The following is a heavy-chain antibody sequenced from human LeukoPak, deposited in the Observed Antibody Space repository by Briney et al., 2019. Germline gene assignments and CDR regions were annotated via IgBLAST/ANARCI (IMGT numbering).Heavy chain of an antibody. Sequence: ASVKVSCKASGYTFTSYGISWVRQAPGQGLEWMGWISGHNGNTNYAQKPQGRVTMTTDTSTSTAYMELRSLRSDDTAVYYCARDSDYYDSSGYYALPTGYWGQGTLVTVSS. J-gene: IGHJ4*02. V-gene: IGHV1-18*01. CDR3: ARDSDYYDSSGYYALPTGY. CDR2: ISGHNGNT. CDR1: GYTFTSYG. D-gene: IGHD3-22*01.